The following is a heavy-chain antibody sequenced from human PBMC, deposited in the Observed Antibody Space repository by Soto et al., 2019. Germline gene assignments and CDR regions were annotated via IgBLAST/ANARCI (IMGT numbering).Heavy chain of an antibody. D-gene: IGHD3-22*01. V-gene: IGHV3-33*01. CDR3: AREAYYYDSSGYSYTHAFDI. J-gene: IGHJ3*02. CDR2: IWYDGSNK. Sequence: QVQLVESGGGVVQPGRSLRLSCAASGFTFSSYGMHWVRQAPGKGLEWVAVIWYDGSNKYYADSVKGRFTISRDNSKNTLYLQMNSLRAEDTAVYYCAREAYYYDSSGYSYTHAFDIWGQGTMVTVSS. CDR1: GFTFSSYG.